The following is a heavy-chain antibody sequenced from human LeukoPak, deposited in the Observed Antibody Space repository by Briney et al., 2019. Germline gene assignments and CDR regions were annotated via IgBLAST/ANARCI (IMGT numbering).Heavy chain of an antibody. D-gene: IGHD1-14*01. CDR2: IGGGGENT. J-gene: IGHJ4*02. V-gene: IGHV3-23*01. CDR1: GFTFNSYA. CDR3: AKVLTGSQDY. Sequence: GSLRLSCAASGFTFNSYALSWVRQAPGKGLEWVSTIGGGGENTYYADSVKGRFTISRDSSKNTVYLHMKSLRAEDTAVYFCAKVLTGSQDYWGQGTLVTVTS.